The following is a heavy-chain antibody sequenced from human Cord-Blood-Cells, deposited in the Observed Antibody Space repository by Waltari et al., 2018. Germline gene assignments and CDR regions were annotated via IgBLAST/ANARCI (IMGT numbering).Heavy chain of an antibody. D-gene: IGHD6-19*01. CDR3: AKGVAVAVDY. CDR1: GFTFSSYG. Sequence: QVQLVESGGGVVQPGRSLRLSCEASGFTFSSYGMHWVRQAPGKGLEWVAVISYDGSNKYYADSVKGRFTISRDNSKNTLYLQMNSLRAEDTAVYYCAKGVAVAVDYWGQGTLVTVSS. CDR2: ISYDGSNK. J-gene: IGHJ4*02. V-gene: IGHV3-30*18.